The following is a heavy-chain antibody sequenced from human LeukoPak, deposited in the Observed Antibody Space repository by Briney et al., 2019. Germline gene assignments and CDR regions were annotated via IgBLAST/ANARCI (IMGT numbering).Heavy chain of an antibody. CDR3: ARQMTPHGNFDY. D-gene: IGHD1-26*01. Sequence: GGSLRVSCAASGFTLSNFAMHWVRQATGKGLEWVSAIGTAGDTFYPGSVKGRFTISRENAKNSLYLQMNNLRAEDTAVYYCARQMTPHGNFDYWGQGTLVTVSS. V-gene: IGHV3-13*01. CDR1: GFTLSNFA. J-gene: IGHJ4*02. CDR2: IGTAGDT.